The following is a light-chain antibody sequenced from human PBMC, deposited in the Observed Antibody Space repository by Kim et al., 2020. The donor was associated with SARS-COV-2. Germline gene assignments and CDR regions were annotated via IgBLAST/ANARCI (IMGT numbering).Light chain of an antibody. CDR1: SSNIGSNS. Sequence: QSVLTQPPSASATAGQRATISCSGSSSNIGSNSLSWYQQVPGTAPKLLLYSDDQRPSGVPDRFSGSKSGTSASLAISGLHSDDEADYYCAVWDDNRNVYVFGTGTKVTVL. V-gene: IGLV1-44*01. CDR3: AVWDDNRNVYV. CDR2: SDD. J-gene: IGLJ1*01.